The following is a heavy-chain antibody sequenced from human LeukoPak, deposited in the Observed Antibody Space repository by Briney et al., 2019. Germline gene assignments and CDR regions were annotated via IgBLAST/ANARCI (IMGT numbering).Heavy chain of an antibody. J-gene: IGHJ5*02. D-gene: IGHD2-15*01. CDR1: GFTFSSYA. Sequence: GGSLRLSCAASGFTFSSYAMSWVRQAPGEGLEWVSGMSGRNGSTYYADSVKGRFTISRDNSKNMLFLQMNSLRAEDTAVYYCAKQVACSGGSCYLNWLDPWGQGTLVTVSS. V-gene: IGHV3-23*01. CDR2: MSGRNGST. CDR3: AKQVACSGGSCYLNWLDP.